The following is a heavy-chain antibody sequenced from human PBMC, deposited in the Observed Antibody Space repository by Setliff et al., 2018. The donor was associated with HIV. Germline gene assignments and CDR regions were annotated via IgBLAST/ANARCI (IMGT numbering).Heavy chain of an antibody. CDR3: ARENGRTNYYYYYGFDV. J-gene: IGHJ6*02. V-gene: IGHV4-61*02. CDR2: IYTSGST. CDR1: GGSISRGTYY. Sequence: PSETLSLTCTVSGGSISRGTYYWSWVRQPAGKGLEWIGRIYTSGSTNYNPSLKNRVTISLDTSKNQLSLKLSSVTAADTAVYYCARENGRTNYYYYYGFDVWGQGTTVTVSS.